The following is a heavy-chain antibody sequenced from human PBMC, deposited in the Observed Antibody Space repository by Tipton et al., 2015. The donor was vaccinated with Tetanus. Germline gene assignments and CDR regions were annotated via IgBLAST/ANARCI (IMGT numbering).Heavy chain of an antibody. CDR2: IYSSGST. Sequence: TLSLTCTVSGGSISGHYWNWIRQPPGKGLEWIGFIYSSGSTNYNPSLKSRVTISVDTSKNQFSRKMSYMTAAATAAYCCARFPLSLYYGLDYWGHGTLVAVSS. CDR3: ARFPLSLYYGLDY. J-gene: IGHJ4*01. CDR1: GGSISGHY. D-gene: IGHD3-16*02. V-gene: IGHV4-59*11.